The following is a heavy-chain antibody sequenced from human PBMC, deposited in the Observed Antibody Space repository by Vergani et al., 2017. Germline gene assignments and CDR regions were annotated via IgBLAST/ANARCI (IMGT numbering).Heavy chain of an antibody. CDR1: GFTFDDYA. J-gene: IGHJ4*02. CDR3: ARDGGETHSGSYSGDLLFDY. D-gene: IGHD1-26*01. Sequence: EVQLVESGGGLVQPGRSLRLSCAASGFTFDDYAMHWVRQAPGKGLEWVSGISWNSGSIGYADSVKGRFTISRDNAKNSLYLQMNSLRAEDTALYYCARDGGETHSGSYSGDLLFDYWGQGTLVTVSS. CDR2: ISWNSGSI. V-gene: IGHV3-9*01.